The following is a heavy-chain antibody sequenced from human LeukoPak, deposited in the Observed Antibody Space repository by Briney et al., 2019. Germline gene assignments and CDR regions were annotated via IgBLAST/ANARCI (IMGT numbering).Heavy chain of an antibody. Sequence: ASVKVSCKASGYTFTGYYMHWVRQAPGQGLEWMGWINPNSGGTNYAQKFQGWVTMTRDTSISTAYMELSRLRSDNTAVYYCAREYSSSWYGWFDPWGQGTLVTVSS. J-gene: IGHJ5*02. V-gene: IGHV1-2*04. D-gene: IGHD6-13*01. CDR3: AREYSSSWYGWFDP. CDR1: GYTFTGYY. CDR2: INPNSGGT.